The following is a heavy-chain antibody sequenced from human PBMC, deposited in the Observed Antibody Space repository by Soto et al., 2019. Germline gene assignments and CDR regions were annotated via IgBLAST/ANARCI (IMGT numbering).Heavy chain of an antibody. Sequence: ASVKVSCKTSGYTFAAYYIHWIRQAPGQGLEWMGWINPTSGGTVYAQNFQDRVTMTRDTSISTAYMELRRLNSDDTAVYYCARDPDYGDYWGYFFDSWGQGTPVTVSS. CDR3: ARDPDYGDYWGYFFDS. D-gene: IGHD4-17*01. J-gene: IGHJ4*02. V-gene: IGHV1-2*02. CDR1: GYTFAAYY. CDR2: INPTSGGT.